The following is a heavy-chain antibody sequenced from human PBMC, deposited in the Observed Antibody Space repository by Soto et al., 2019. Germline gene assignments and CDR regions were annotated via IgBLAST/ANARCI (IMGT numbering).Heavy chain of an antibody. D-gene: IGHD4-17*01. CDR3: ARAGGTTVTGLWHFDS. CDR1: GFTFNTYS. J-gene: IGHJ4*02. Sequence: QVQLEESGGGVVQPGRSLRLSCEASGFTFNTYSMHWVRQPPGKGLEWLAAIWYDGTQKYYADSVKGRFIISRDNTKKTLDSEMNSLRAEDTAVYYCARAGGTTVTGLWHFDSWGQGPMVTVSS. CDR2: IWYDGTQK. V-gene: IGHV3-33*01.